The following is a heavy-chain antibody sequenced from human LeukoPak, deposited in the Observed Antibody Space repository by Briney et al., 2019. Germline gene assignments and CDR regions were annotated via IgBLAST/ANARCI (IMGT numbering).Heavy chain of an antibody. V-gene: IGHV3-15*01. Sequence: GGSLRLSCAASGFTFSNAWMSWVRQAPGKGLEWVGRIKSKTDGGTTDYAAPVKGRFTISRDDSKNTLYLQMNSLKTEDTAVYYCTTLLWFGESLSDYWGQGTLVTVSS. CDR1: GFTFSNAW. D-gene: IGHD3-10*01. J-gene: IGHJ4*02. CDR3: TTLLWFGESLSDY. CDR2: IKSKTDGGTT.